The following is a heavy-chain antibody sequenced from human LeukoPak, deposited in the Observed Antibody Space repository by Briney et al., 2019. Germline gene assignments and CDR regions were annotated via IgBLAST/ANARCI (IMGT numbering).Heavy chain of an antibody. CDR1: GYSFTSYE. J-gene: IGHJ4*02. Sequence: SVKVSYKASGYSFTSYEIKWVRQDTGPGLEWTGWVSAYNGNTNYAQKLQGRVTMTTDTSTSTAYMELRSLRSDDTAVYYCARDLDDSSGYYYGFSGYWGQGTLVTVSS. CDR2: VSAYNGNT. CDR3: ARDLDDSSGYYYGFSGY. D-gene: IGHD3-22*01. V-gene: IGHV1-18*01.